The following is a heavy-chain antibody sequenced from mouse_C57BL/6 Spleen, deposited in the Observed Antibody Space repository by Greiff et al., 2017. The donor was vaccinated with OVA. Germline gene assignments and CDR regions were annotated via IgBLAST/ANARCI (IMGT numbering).Heavy chain of an antibody. D-gene: IGHD1-1*01. J-gene: IGHJ4*01. CDR3: TITTDPYYYAMDY. CDR1: GYTFTDYE. V-gene: IGHV1-15*01. Sequence: QVQLQQSGAELVRPGASVTLSCKASGYTFTDYEMHWVKQTPVHGLEWIGAIDPETGGTAYNQKFKGKAILTADKSSSTAYMELRSLTSDDSAVYYCTITTDPYYYAMDYWGQGTSVTVSS. CDR2: IDPETGGT.